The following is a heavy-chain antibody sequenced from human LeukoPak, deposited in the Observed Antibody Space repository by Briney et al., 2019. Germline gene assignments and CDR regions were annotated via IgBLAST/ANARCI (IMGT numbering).Heavy chain of an antibody. V-gene: IGHV4-61*02. CDR1: GGSISSGSYY. J-gene: IGHJ4*02. D-gene: IGHD1-1*01. CDR2: IYTSGST. CDR3: ARVNWNAFDY. Sequence: SQTLSLTCTVSGGSISSGSYYWGWIRQPAGTGLEWIGRIYTSGSTNYNPSLKSRVTISVDTSKNQFSLKLSSVTAADTAVYYCARVNWNAFDYRGQGTLVTVSS.